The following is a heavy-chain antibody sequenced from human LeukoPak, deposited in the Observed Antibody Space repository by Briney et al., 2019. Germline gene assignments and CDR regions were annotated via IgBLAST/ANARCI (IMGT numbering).Heavy chain of an antibody. V-gene: IGHV3-30-3*01. D-gene: IGHD3-10*01. CDR2: ISYDGSNK. CDR3: ARDWWGLEWFGELRVDY. CDR1: GFTFYDYA. J-gene: IGHJ4*02. Sequence: GGSLRLSCAASGFTFYDYAMHWVRQPPGKGLEWVAVISYDGSNKYYADSVKGRFTISRDNSKNTLYLQMNSLRAEDTAVYYCARDWWGLEWFGELRVDYWGQGTLVTVSS.